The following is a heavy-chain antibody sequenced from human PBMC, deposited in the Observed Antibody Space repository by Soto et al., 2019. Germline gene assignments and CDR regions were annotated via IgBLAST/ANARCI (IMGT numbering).Heavy chain of an antibody. Sequence: EVQLLESGGGSVQPGGSLRLSCAASGFAFSNFAMTWVRQAPGKGLEWVSTISGSGGYTYYGDSVKGRFTISRDDSKNTLYIHMNSLTSKDTAVYYCAKWTASTPHHDAFHIWGQGTMVTVSS. CDR2: ISGSGGYT. CDR3: AKWTASTPHHDAFHI. V-gene: IGHV3-23*01. J-gene: IGHJ3*02. D-gene: IGHD2-21*02. CDR1: GFAFSNFA.